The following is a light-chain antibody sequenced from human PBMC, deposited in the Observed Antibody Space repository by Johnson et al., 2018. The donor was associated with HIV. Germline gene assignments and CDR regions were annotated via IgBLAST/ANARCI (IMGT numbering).Light chain of an antibody. CDR3: GVWDASLSPHYV. V-gene: IGLV1-51*02. CDR1: IANIGNNY. Sequence: QSVLTQPPSVSAAPGQRVTISCSGGIANIGNNYVSWYQQLPGTAPKLLIYANNKRPSGIADRFSGSKSGTSATLRITGLQPGDEADYYCGVWDASLSPHYVFGTGTTVIVL. CDR2: ANN. J-gene: IGLJ1*01.